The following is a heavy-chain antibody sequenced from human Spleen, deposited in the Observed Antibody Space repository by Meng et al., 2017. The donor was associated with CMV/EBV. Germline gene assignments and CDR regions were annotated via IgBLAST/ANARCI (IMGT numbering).Heavy chain of an antibody. D-gene: IGHD3-3*01. CDR1: GFTFSGYV. V-gene: IGHV3-30*03. CDR2: ISHDGTNK. CDR3: ARDQNVYRYLEWFDY. Sequence: GGSLRLSCAASGFTFSGYVMHWVRLAPGKGLEWVAVISHDGTNKDYADSVKGRFTISRDNSKNTVWLQMNSLRAEDTAIYYCARDQNVYRYLEWFDYWGQGTLVTVSS. J-gene: IGHJ4*02.